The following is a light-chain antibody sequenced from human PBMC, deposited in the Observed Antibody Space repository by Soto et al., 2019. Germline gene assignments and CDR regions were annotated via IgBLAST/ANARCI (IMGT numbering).Light chain of an antibody. CDR3: QQYYSYPIT. CDR1: QGISSY. Sequence: AIRMTQSPSSLSASTGDRVTITCRASQGISSYLAWYQQKPGKAPKLLIYAASTLKSGVPSRFSGSGSGPDFTLTISCLQSEDFATYYCQQYYSYPITFGQGTRLEIK. J-gene: IGKJ5*01. V-gene: IGKV1-8*01. CDR2: AAS.